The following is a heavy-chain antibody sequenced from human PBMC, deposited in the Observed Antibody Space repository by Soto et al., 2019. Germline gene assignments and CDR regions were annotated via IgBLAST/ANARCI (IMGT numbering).Heavy chain of an antibody. CDR2: ISAYNGNT. D-gene: IGHD3-3*01. J-gene: IGHJ6*02. V-gene: IGHV1-18*01. Sequence: QVQLVQSGAAVKKPGASVKVSCKASGYTFTSYGISWVRQAPGQGLEWIGWISAYNGNTIYAQQLQGRVTMTTDTSTSTAYMELLSLISDVTAVYYCARDHPSYDFWSGYYGRGYYYGMDVWGQGTTVTVAS. CDR1: GYTFTSYG. CDR3: ARDHPSYDFWSGYYGRGYYYGMDV.